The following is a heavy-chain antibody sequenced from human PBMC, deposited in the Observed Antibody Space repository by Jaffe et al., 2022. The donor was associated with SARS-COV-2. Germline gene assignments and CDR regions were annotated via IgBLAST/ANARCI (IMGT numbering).Heavy chain of an antibody. V-gene: IGHV6-1*01. D-gene: IGHD1-7*01. J-gene: IGHJ6*02. Sequence: QVQLQQSGPGLVKPSQTLSLTCAISGDSVSSNSAAWNWIRQSPSRGLEWLGRTYYRSKWYNDYAVSVKSRITINPDTSKNQFSLQLNSVTPEDTAVYYCARVLFELTGTPSYYYYGMDVWGQGTTVTVSS. CDR1: GDSVSSNSAA. CDR2: TYYRSKWYN. CDR3: ARVLFELTGTPSYYYYGMDV.